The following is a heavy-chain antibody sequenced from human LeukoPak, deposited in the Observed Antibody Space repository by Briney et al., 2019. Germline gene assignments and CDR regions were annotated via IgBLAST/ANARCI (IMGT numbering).Heavy chain of an antibody. J-gene: IGHJ4*02. Sequence: SETLSLTCTVSGNSFGDYYWSWIRQPAGKGLEWIGYIYYSGSTNYNPSLKSRVTISVDTSKNQFSLKLSSVTAADTAVYYCARSKDIRMGSKRGIEMDYWGQGTLVTVSS. CDR3: ARSKDIRMGSKRGIEMDY. CDR1: GNSFGDYY. V-gene: IGHV4-59*01. D-gene: IGHD5-24*01. CDR2: IYYSGST.